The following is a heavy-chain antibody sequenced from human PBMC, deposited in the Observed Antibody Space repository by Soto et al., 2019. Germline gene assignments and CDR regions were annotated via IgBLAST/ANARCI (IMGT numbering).Heavy chain of an antibody. Sequence: QVQLVESGGGVVQPGRSLRLSCAASGFTFSSYGMHWVRQAPGKGLEWVAVISYDGSNKYYADSVKGRFTISRDNSKNPLYLQMNSLRAEDTAVYYCAAPGGWNDVWGQGTLVTVSS. CDR1: GFTFSSYG. CDR2: ISYDGSNK. CDR3: AAPGGWNDV. J-gene: IGHJ4*02. D-gene: IGHD1-1*01. V-gene: IGHV3-30*03.